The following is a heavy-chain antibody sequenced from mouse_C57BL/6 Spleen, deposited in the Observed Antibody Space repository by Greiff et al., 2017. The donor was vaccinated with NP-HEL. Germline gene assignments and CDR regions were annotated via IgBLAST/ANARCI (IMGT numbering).Heavy chain of an antibody. V-gene: IGHV1-82*01. CDR3: ARPPYYYGSRYYFDY. D-gene: IGHD1-1*01. Sequence: QVQLKQSGPELVKPGASVKISCKASGYAFSSSWMNWVKQRPGKGLEWIGRIYPGDGDTNYNGKFKGKATLTADKSSSTAYMQLSSLTSEDSAVYFCARPPYYYGSRYYFDYWGQGTTLTVSS. CDR2: IYPGDGDT. J-gene: IGHJ2*01. CDR1: GYAFSSSW.